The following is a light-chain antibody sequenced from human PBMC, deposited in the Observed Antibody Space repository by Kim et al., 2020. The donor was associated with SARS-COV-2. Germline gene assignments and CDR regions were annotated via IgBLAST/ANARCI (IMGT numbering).Light chain of an antibody. Sequence: PGQSVTISCTGTSSDVGGYNYVSWYQQHPGKAPKLMIYDVSKRPSGVPDRFSGSKSGNTASLTISGLQAEDEADYYCCSHAGSYYVFGTGTKVTVL. J-gene: IGLJ1*01. V-gene: IGLV2-11*01. CDR1: SSDVGGYNY. CDR2: DVS. CDR3: CSHAGSYYV.